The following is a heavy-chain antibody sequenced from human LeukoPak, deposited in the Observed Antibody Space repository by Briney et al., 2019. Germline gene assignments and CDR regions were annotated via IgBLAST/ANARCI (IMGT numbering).Heavy chain of an antibody. J-gene: IGHJ4*02. V-gene: IGHV3-23*01. Sequence: GGSLRLSCAASGFTFSSSGMTWVRQAPGKGLEWVSTITGSVVNTYYADSVKGRFTISRDNSKSMLYLQMNSLRAEDTAVYYCAKDFPYYYDTSGYYQDSWGQGTLVTVSS. D-gene: IGHD3-22*01. CDR1: GFTFSSSG. CDR2: ITGSVVNT. CDR3: AKDFPYYYDTSGYYQDS.